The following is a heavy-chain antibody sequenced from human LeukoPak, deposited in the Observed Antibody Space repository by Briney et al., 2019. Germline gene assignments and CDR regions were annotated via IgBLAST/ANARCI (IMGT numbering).Heavy chain of an antibody. J-gene: IGHJ4*02. CDR1: GGSFSGYY. Sequence: SETLSLTCAVYGGSFSGYYWSWIRQPPGKGLEWIGGINHSGSTNYNPSLKSRVTISVDTSKNQFSLKLSSVTAADTAVYYCARGGGDSSGYTDYWGQGTLVTVSS. CDR3: ARGGGDSSGYTDY. CDR2: INHSGST. V-gene: IGHV4-34*01. D-gene: IGHD3-22*01.